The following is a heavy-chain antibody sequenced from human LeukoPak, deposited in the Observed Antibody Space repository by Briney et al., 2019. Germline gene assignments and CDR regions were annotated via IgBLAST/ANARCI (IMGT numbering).Heavy chain of an antibody. CDR3: ARGRTVLRFLEWLLEGGYYFYY. CDR2: INHSGST. D-gene: IGHD3-3*01. V-gene: IGHV4-34*01. Sequence: PSETLSLTCAVYGGSFSGYYWSWIRQPPGKGLEWIGEINHSGSTNYNPSLKSRVTISVDTSKNQFSLKLSSVTAADTAVYYCARGRTVLRFLEWLLEGGYYFYYWGQGTLVTVSS. CDR1: GGSFSGYY. J-gene: IGHJ4*02.